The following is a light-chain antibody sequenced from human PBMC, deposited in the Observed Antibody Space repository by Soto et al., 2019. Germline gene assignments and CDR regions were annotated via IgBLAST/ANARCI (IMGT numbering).Light chain of an antibody. CDR1: QSVTNSF. CDR2: DAS. CDR3: QQYGSSPS. Sequence: EIVLAQSPGTLSLSPGERATLSCRASQSVTNSFLAWYQQKPGLAPRLLIYDASSRAAGISHRFSGSGSGTDFTLTISRLEPEDFAVYYCQQYGSSPSFGGGTKVDIK. J-gene: IGKJ4*01. V-gene: IGKV3D-20*01.